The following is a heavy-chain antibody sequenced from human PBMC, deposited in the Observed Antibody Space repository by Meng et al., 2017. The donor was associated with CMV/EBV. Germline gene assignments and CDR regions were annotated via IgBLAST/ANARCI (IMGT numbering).Heavy chain of an antibody. Sequence: GESLKISCAASGFTFNMYGMHWVRLLPGKGLEWVAFVGNDGTQKFYGDSVRGRFTISRDNSADTLSLQMNSLRPDDTAIYFCAKDYLLRSDYFDYWGQGTLVTVSS. V-gene: IGHV3-30*02. CDR1: GFTFNMYG. CDR3: AKDYLLRSDYFDY. CDR2: VGNDGTQK. J-gene: IGHJ4*02. D-gene: IGHD3-3*01.